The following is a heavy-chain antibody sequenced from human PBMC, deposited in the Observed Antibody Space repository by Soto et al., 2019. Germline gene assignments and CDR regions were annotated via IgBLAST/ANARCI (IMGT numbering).Heavy chain of an antibody. CDR3: AMVDNYVTPTPQDV. Sequence: QVQLVQSGDEVRKPGSSVKVSCKASGYIFVNYGIAWVRQAPGQGREWMGWSSPYRGNTHYASKVQGRLTMTTDTSTSTAYMDLGSLTSGDTAVYYCAMVDNYVTPTPQDVWGPGTTVTVSS. J-gene: IGHJ6*02. V-gene: IGHV1-18*01. CDR1: GYIFVNYG. CDR2: SSPYRGNT. D-gene: IGHD3-16*01.